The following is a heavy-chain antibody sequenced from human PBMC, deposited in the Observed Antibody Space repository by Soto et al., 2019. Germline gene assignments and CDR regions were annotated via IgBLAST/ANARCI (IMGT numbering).Heavy chain of an antibody. CDR3: ASILVTRGSRAFDI. V-gene: IGHV4-59*08. D-gene: IGHD4-17*01. Sequence: QVQLQESGPGLVKPSETLSLTCTVSGGSISSYYWSWIRQPPGKGLEWIGYIYYSGSTNYNPSLKSRVTISVDTYKNQFSLKLSSVTAADTAVYYCASILVTRGSRAFDIWGQGTMVTVSS. CDR1: GGSISSYY. CDR2: IYYSGST. J-gene: IGHJ3*02.